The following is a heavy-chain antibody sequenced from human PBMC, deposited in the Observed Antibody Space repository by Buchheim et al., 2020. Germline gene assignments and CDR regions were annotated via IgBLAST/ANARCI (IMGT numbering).Heavy chain of an antibody. CDR2: IWYAGSNK. CDR1: GFTFSSYG. CDR3: ARDRGSRIADFWSGYLDY. J-gene: IGHJ4*02. V-gene: IGHV3-33*08. D-gene: IGHD3-3*01. Sequence: VQLVESGGGLVKPGGSLRLSCAASGFTFSSYGMHWVRQAPGKGLEWVAVIWYAGSNKYYADSVKGRFTIPRDNSKNTLYLQMNSLRAEDTAVYYCARDRGSRIADFWSGYLDYWGQGTL.